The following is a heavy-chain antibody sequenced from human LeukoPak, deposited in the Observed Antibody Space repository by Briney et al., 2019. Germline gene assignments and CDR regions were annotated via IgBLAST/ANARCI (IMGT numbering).Heavy chain of an antibody. J-gene: IGHJ4*02. CDR3: ARTNYFGSGSPHFDY. Sequence: SETLSLTCTVSGGSISSGGYYWSWIRQPPGKGLEWIGYIYYTGSTYYNPSLKSRITMSVDTSRNHFSLKLDSLTAADTAIYYCARTNYFGSGSPHFDYWGQGTLVTVSS. CDR1: GGSISSGGYY. D-gene: IGHD3-10*01. CDR2: IYYTGST. V-gene: IGHV4-30-4*01.